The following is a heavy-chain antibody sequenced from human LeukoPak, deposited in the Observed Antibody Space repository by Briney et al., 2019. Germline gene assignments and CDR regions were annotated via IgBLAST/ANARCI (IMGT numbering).Heavy chain of an antibody. J-gene: IGHJ3*02. D-gene: IGHD3-16*01. Sequence: GGSLRLSCAASGFTFDDYGMSWVRHAPGKGLEWVSGINWNGGSTGYADSVKGRFTISRDNAKNSLYLQMNSLRAEDTALYYCARDYEAFGGVNGAFDIWGQRTMVTVSS. V-gene: IGHV3-20*04. CDR3: ARDYEAFGGVNGAFDI. CDR2: INWNGGST. CDR1: GFTFDDYG.